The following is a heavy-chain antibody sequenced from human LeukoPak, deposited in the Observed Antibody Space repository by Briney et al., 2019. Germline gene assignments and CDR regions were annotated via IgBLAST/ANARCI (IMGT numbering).Heavy chain of an antibody. CDR3: ARADSSGYPVV. CDR2: ITSSGSTM. V-gene: IGHV3-11*01. Sequence: GGSLRLSCTASGFTFSDYYMSWIRQAPGKGLEWVSYITSSGSTMYYADSVKGRFTIPRDNAKNSLYLQMNSLRAEDTAVYYCARADSSGYPVVWGQGALVTVSS. D-gene: IGHD3-22*01. J-gene: IGHJ4*02. CDR1: GFTFSDYY.